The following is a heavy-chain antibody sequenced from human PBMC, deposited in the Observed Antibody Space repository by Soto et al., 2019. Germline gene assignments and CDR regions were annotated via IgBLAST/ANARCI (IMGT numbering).Heavy chain of an antibody. CDR3: AVLGIAVAGDY. CDR1: GGSLSGYY. D-gene: IGHD6-19*01. J-gene: IGHJ4*02. Sequence: SXTLSLTCAVYGGSLSGYYWSWIRQPPGEGLEWIGEINHSGSTNYNPSLKSRVTISVDTSKNQFSLKLSSVTAADTAVYYCAVLGIAVAGDYWGQGTLVTVSS. V-gene: IGHV4-34*01. CDR2: INHSGST.